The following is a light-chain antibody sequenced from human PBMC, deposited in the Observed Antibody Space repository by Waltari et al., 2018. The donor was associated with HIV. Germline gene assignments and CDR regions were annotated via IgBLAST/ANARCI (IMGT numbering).Light chain of an antibody. Sequence: SVLAQPPSVSGTPGQGVTISCSGSNSNIGRNHVYWYRQLPGSAPPLLIYNNNQRPSGVPDRFSGSKSGTSASLAISGLRSEDEADYYCAAWDDSLSAVVFGGGTKLTVL. J-gene: IGLJ2*01. V-gene: IGLV1-47*01. CDR1: NSNIGRNH. CDR3: AAWDDSLSAVV. CDR2: NNN.